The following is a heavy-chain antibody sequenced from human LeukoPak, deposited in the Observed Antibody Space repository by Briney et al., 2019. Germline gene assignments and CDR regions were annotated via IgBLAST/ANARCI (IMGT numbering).Heavy chain of an antibody. Sequence: PGRSLRLSCAASGFTFSSYGMHWVRQAPGKGLEWVSTITGSGVSTYYADSVKGRFTISRDNSKNTLYLQMNSLRAEDTAVYYCAKDPGSWSLWGQGTLVTVSS. CDR1: GFTFSSYG. CDR3: AKDPGSWSL. J-gene: IGHJ4*02. CDR2: ITGSGVST. V-gene: IGHV3-23*01. D-gene: IGHD6-13*01.